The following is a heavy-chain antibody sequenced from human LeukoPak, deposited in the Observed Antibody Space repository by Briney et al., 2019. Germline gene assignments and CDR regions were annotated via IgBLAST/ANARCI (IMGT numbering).Heavy chain of an antibody. CDR1: GFTFSTYA. V-gene: IGHV3-23*01. CDR3: VRDHYTDGTLDAFDV. D-gene: IGHD1-14*01. J-gene: IGHJ3*01. CDR2: ISGSGDST. Sequence: TGGSLRLSCAASGFTFSTYAVNWVRQAPGKGLEWVSTISGSGDSTYYADSVKGRFTISRDNAKNSLILQMNSLRPEDTALYFCVRDHYTDGTLDAFDVWGRGTMVTVSS.